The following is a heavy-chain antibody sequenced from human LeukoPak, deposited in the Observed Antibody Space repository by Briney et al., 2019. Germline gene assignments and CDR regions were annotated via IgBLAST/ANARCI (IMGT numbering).Heavy chain of an antibody. D-gene: IGHD1-26*01. CDR1: GFTFSNAW. V-gene: IGHV3-15*01. Sequence: GGSLRLSCAASGFTFSNAWMSWVRQAPGKGLEWVGRIKSKTDGRTTDYAAPVKGRFTISRDDSKNTLYLQMNSLKTEDTAVYYCTTDRSTWGYYFDYWGQGTLVTVSS. CDR3: TTDRSTWGYYFDY. CDR2: IKSKTDGRTT. J-gene: IGHJ4*02.